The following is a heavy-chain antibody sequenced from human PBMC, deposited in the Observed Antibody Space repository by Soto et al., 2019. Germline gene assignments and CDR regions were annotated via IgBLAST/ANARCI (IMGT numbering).Heavy chain of an antibody. CDR2: IYWNDDK. Sequence: SGPTLVNPTQTLTLTCTFSGFSLSTSGVGVGWIRQPPGNALEWLALIYWNDDKRYSPSLKSRLTITKDTSKNQVVLTMTNMDPVDTATYYCAHRPSGWYLFDYWGQGTLVTVS. CDR3: AHRPSGWYLFDY. D-gene: IGHD6-19*01. J-gene: IGHJ4*02. CDR1: GFSLSTSGVG. V-gene: IGHV2-5*01.